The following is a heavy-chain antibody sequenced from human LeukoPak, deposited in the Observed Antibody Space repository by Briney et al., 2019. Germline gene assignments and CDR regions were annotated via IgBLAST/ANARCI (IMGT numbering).Heavy chain of an antibody. Sequence: ASVKVSCKGSGYTFTSYYMHWVRQAPGQGLEWMGIINPSGGSTSYAQKFQGRVTMTRDTSTSTVYMELSSLRSEDTAVYYCARDGSPYYYDSSGYRRYYFDYWGQGTLVTVSS. V-gene: IGHV1-46*01. CDR3: ARDGSPYYYDSSGYRRYYFDY. J-gene: IGHJ4*02. CDR2: INPSGGST. D-gene: IGHD3-22*01. CDR1: GYTFTSYY.